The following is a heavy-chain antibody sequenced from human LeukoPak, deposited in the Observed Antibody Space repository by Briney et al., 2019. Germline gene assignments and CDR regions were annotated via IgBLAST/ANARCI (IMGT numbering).Heavy chain of an antibody. Sequence: PGGTLRLSCAASGFNFSNYGMNWVRQAPGKGLEWVSVISGSGGSTYYADSVKGRFTISRDNSKNTLYLQMNSLRAEDTAVYYCAKGCDSTSCYYYYYMDVWGKGTTVTISS. CDR3: AKGCDSTSCYYYYYMDV. CDR1: GFNFSNYG. V-gene: IGHV3-23*01. D-gene: IGHD2-2*01. CDR2: ISGSGGST. J-gene: IGHJ6*03.